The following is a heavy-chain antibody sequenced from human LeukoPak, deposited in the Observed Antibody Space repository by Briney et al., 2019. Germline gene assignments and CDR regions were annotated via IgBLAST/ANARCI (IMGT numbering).Heavy chain of an antibody. Sequence: GGSLRLSCAASGFTFSSYSMNWVRQAPGKGLEWVSSISSSSSYIYYADSVKGRFTISRDNAKNSLYLQMNSLRAEDTAVYYCARDTGSIAADDDYWGQGTLVTVSS. CDR3: ARDTGSIAADDDY. D-gene: IGHD6-13*01. CDR2: ISSSSSYI. CDR1: GFTFSSYS. J-gene: IGHJ4*02. V-gene: IGHV3-21*01.